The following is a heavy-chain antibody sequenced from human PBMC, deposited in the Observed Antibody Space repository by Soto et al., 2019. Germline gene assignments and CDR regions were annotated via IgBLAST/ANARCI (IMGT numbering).Heavy chain of an antibody. V-gene: IGHV3-33*01. D-gene: IGHD2-2*01. J-gene: IGHJ6*03. Sequence: GGSLRLSCAASGFTFCSYGMHWVRQAPGKGLEWVAVIWYDGSNKYYADSVKGRFTISRDNSKNTLYLQMSSLRAEDTAVYYCARGLGSYCSSTSCYVQASDYYYYMDVWGKGTTVTVSS. CDR2: IWYDGSNK. CDR1: GFTFCSYG. CDR3: ARGLGSYCSSTSCYVQASDYYYYMDV.